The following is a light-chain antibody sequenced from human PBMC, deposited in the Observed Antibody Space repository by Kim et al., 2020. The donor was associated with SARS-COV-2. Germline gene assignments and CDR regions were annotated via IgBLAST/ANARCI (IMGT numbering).Light chain of an antibody. V-gene: IGKV1-17*01. Sequence: ASVGDRVTITCRESQDIRNDLGWYQQNPGRAPKRLIYGASSLQSGVPSRFSGSGSGTQFTLTVSSVQPEDFATYFCLQHSTYPITFGQGTRLEIK. CDR1: QDIRND. CDR3: LQHSTYPIT. CDR2: GAS. J-gene: IGKJ5*01.